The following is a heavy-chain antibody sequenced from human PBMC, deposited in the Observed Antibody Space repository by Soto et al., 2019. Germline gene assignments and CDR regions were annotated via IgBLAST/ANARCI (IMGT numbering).Heavy chain of an antibody. V-gene: IGHV1-2*02. D-gene: IGHD6-19*01. CDR3: ARRSSGWSDY. CDR1: GYTFSDYY. J-gene: IGHJ4*02. CDR2: INPNSGGT. Sequence: QVQLVQSGAEVKKPGASVKVSCKASGYTFSDYYMHLVRQAPGQGLEWMGWINPNSGGTNYAQKFQGRVTMTRDTSISTAYMELSSLTSDDTAMFYCARRSSGWSDYWGQGTLVTVSS.